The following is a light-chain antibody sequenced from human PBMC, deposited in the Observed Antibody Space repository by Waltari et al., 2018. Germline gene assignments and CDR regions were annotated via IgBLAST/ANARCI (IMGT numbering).Light chain of an antibody. J-gene: IGKJ3*01. CDR2: GAS. CDR3: QQASSFPIT. CDR1: QGISNW. Sequence: DIQMTQSPSSVSASVGDRVTITCRASQGISNWLAWYQQKPGKAPKLLIYGASRLQTGVPERFSGSGSGTEFTLTISSLQPEDFATYYCQQASSFPITFGPGTKVEIK. V-gene: IGKV1-12*01.